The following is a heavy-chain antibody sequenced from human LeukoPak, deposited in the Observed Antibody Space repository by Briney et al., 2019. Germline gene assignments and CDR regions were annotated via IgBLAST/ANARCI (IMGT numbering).Heavy chain of an antibody. D-gene: IGHD3-10*01. CDR1: GFTFSNAW. J-gene: IGHJ4*02. V-gene: IGHV3-15*01. CDR2: IKSKTDGGTT. CDR3: TTLTYYYGSGSYPVDY. Sequence: GGSLRLSCAASGFTFSNAWMSWVRQAPGKGLEWVGHIKSKTDGGTTDYAAPVKGRFTISRDDSKNTLYLQMNSLKTEDTAVYYCTTLTYYYGSGSYPVDYWGQGTLVTVSS.